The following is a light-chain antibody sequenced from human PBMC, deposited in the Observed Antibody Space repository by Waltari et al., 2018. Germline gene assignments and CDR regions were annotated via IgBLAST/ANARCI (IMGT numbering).Light chain of an antibody. CDR2: RNE. CDR3: SSWDDSLSGWV. CDR1: SSNIESNY. V-gene: IGLV1-47*01. Sequence: QFVLTQPPSSSGTPGQRVTISCSGSSSNIESNYVYWYHQLPGTAPKLLIYRNEQRPSGVPDRFSGSKSGTSASLAISGLRSEDEADYYCSSWDDSLSGWVFGGGTKLTVL. J-gene: IGLJ3*02.